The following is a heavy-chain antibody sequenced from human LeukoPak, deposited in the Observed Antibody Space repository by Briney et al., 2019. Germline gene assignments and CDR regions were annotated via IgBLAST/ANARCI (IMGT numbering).Heavy chain of an antibody. Sequence: PSQTLSLTCTVSGGSISSGSYYWSWIRQPAGKGLELIGRIYTTGSTNYNPSLKSRITISVDTSKNQFSLKLSSVTAADAAVYYCARDYSPDYISYYYYYMDVWGKGTTVTVSS. D-gene: IGHD4-11*01. CDR3: ARDYSPDYISYYYYYMDV. J-gene: IGHJ6*03. V-gene: IGHV4-61*02. CDR2: IYTTGST. CDR1: GGSISSGSYY.